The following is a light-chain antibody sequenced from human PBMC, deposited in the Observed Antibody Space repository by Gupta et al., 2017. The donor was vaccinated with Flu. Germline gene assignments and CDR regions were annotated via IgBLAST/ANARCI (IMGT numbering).Light chain of an antibody. CDR1: SSNLGAGYD. Sequence: QSGLTQPPSVSGAPRQRLTISCIGSSSNLGAGYDVHWYQQFPGKAPKLLLYGNNHRPSGVPDRFSGSKSGTSASLAITGLQADDEADYYRQSYDSSLSGSVFGGGTKLTVL. J-gene: IGLJ3*02. CDR2: GNN. V-gene: IGLV1-40*01. CDR3: QSYDSSLSGSV.